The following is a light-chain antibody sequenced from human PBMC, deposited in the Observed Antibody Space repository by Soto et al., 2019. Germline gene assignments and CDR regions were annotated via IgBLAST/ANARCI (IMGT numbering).Light chain of an antibody. CDR1: SGHISYA. Sequence: QLVLTQSPSASASLGDSVKLTCTLSSGHISYAIAWHQQQPEKGPRYLMKLNSDGSHSKGDGIPDRFSGSSSGAERYLIISSLPSEDEADYYCPTWGTGIHVFGTGTKVTVL. J-gene: IGLJ1*01. V-gene: IGLV4-69*01. CDR3: PTWGTGIHV. CDR2: LNSDGSH.